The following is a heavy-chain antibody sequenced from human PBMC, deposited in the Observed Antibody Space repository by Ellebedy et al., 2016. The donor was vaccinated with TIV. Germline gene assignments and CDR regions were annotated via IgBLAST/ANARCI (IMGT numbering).Heavy chain of an antibody. CDR3: ARVGKMGYDFWSGYDP. D-gene: IGHD3-3*01. J-gene: IGHJ5*02. Sequence: ASVKVSCKASGYTFTGYYMHWVRQAPGQGLEWMGWINPNSGGTNYAQKFQGRVTMTRYTSISTAYMELSRLRSDDTAVYYCARVGKMGYDFWSGYDPWGQGALVTVSS. CDR2: INPNSGGT. V-gene: IGHV1-2*02. CDR1: GYTFTGYY.